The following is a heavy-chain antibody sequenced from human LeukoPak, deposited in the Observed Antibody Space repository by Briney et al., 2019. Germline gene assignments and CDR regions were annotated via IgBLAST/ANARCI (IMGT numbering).Heavy chain of an antibody. CDR1: GGSFSGYY. J-gene: IGHJ6*04. CDR2: INHSGST. CDR3: ARLGYCSSTSCHGGYYYGMDV. V-gene: IGHV4-34*01. Sequence: SETLSLTCAVYGGSFSGYYWSWIRQPPGKGLEWIGEINHSGSTNYNPSLKSRVTISVDTSKNKFSLKLSSVTAADTAVYYCARLGYCSSTSCHGGYYYGMDVWGKGTTVTVSS. D-gene: IGHD2-2*01.